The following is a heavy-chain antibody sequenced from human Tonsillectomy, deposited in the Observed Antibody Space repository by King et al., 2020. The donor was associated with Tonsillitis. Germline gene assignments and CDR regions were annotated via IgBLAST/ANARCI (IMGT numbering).Heavy chain of an antibody. CDR2: INSDGSRT. V-gene: IGHV3-74*01. CDR1: GFTFSSYW. J-gene: IGHJ6*02. CDR3: ASERESGSYYNHLWYSYYGMDV. D-gene: IGHD3-10*01. Sequence: VQLVESGGGLVQPGGSLRLSCAASGFTFSSYWMHWVRQAPGKGLVWVSRINSDGSRTSYADSVKGRFTISRDNAKNTLYLQMNSLRAEDTAVYYCASERESGSYYNHLWYSYYGMDVWGQGTTVTVSS.